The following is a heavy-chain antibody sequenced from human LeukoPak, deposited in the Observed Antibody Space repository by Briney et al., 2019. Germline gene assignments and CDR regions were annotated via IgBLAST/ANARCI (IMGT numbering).Heavy chain of an antibody. CDR1: GFTFSSYA. J-gene: IGHJ6*02. Sequence: GGSLRLSCAASGFTFSSYAMSWVRQAPGKGLEWVSGISWNSGSIGYADSVKGRFTISRDNAKNSLYLQMNSLRAEDTALYYCAKDIAYCSGGSCSYYYYYYGMDVWGQGTTVTVSS. CDR2: ISWNSGSI. D-gene: IGHD2-15*01. V-gene: IGHV3-9*01. CDR3: AKDIAYCSGGSCSYYYYYYGMDV.